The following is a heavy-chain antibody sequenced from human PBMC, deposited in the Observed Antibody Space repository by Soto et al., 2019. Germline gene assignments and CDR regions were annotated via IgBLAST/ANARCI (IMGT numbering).Heavy chain of an antibody. CDR3: AKDEGYCSSTSWRSSFDY. D-gene: IGHD2-2*01. J-gene: IGHJ4*02. CDR1: GFTFSSYG. CDR2: ISYDGSNK. Sequence: VGSVRLSGAASGFTFSSYGMHWGRQAPGKGLEWVAVISYDGSNKYYADSVKGRFTISRDNSKNTLYLQMNSLRAEDTAVYYCAKDEGYCSSTSWRSSFDYWGQGTLVTVSS. V-gene: IGHV3-30*18.